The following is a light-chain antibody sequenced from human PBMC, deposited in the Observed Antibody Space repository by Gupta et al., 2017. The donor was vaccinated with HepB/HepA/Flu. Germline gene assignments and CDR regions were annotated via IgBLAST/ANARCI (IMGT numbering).Light chain of an antibody. V-gene: IGLV3-1*01. J-gene: IGLJ2*01. CDR2: EDS. CDR3: QAWDSSTVV. Sequence: SSTLTHPPPASVSPGQTASIIGSEDNSGDKCACWYQQKPGQSPVLVIYEDSKRPSGIPGRFSASNCGNTAMLTISGIQAMEEADYYWQAWDSSTVVFGGGTKLTVL. CDR1: NSGDKC.